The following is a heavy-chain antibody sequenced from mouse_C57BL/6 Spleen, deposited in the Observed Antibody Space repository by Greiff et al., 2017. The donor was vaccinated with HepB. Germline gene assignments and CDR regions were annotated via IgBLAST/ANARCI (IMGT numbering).Heavy chain of an antibody. CDR2: IYPGDGDT. CDR1: GYAFSSYW. J-gene: IGHJ1*03. CDR3: ARSYYYGSSYNYWYFDV. Sequence: QVQLKESGAELVKPGASVKISCKASGYAFSSYWMNWVKQRPGKGLEWIGQIYPGDGDTNYNGKFKGKATLTADKSSSTAYMQLSSLTSEDSAVYFCARSYYYGSSYNYWYFDVWGTGTTVTVSS. D-gene: IGHD1-1*01. V-gene: IGHV1-80*01.